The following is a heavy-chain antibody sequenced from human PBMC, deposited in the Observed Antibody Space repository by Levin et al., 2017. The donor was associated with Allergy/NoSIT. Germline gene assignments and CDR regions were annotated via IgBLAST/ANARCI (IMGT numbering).Heavy chain of an antibody. CDR2: ISPTGHST. CDR1: GYTFITYY. CDR3: ARASSGSYSQMGFDY. V-gene: IGHV1-46*01. D-gene: IGHD1-26*01. Sequence: ASVKVSCKASGYTFITYYMHWVRQAPGQGPEWMGVISPTGHSTTYAQNFQARISMTSDASATTFYIDLSSLRSEDTAVYYCARASSGSYSQMGFDYWGQGTLVTVSS. J-gene: IGHJ4*02.